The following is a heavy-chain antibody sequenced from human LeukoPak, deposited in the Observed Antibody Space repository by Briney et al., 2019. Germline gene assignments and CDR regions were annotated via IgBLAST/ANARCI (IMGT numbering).Heavy chain of an antibody. CDR1: GFTFSSYW. J-gene: IGHJ1*01. D-gene: IGHD2-2*01. CDR2: ISGSGGST. Sequence: AGGSLRLSCAASGFTFSSYWMHWVRQAPGKGLEWVSAISGSGGSTYYADSVKGRFTISRDNSKNTLYLQMNSLRAEDTAVYYCAVSLRDIVVVPAAISALGYFQHRGQGTLVTVSS. CDR3: AVSLRDIVVVPAAISALGYFQH. V-gene: IGHV3-23*01.